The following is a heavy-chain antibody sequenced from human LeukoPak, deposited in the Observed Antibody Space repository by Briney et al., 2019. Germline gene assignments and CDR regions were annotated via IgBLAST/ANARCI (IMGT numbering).Heavy chain of an antibody. D-gene: IGHD2-15*01. J-gene: IGHJ3*02. Sequence: PGGSLRLSCAASGFTFSSYSMNWVRQAPGKGLEWVSSISSSSSYIYYADSVKGRFTISRDNAKNSLYLQMNSLRAEDTAVYYCARDMVGAATDAFDIWGQGTMVTVSS. CDR3: ARDMVGAATDAFDI. CDR1: GFTFSSYS. CDR2: ISSSSSYI. V-gene: IGHV3-21*01.